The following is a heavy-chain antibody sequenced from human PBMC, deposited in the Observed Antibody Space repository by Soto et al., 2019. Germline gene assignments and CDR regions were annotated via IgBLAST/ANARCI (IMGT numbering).Heavy chain of an antibody. CDR2: INHSGST. CDR1: GGSFSGYF. V-gene: IGHV4-34*01. Sequence: QVQLQQWGAGLLKPSETLSLTCAVYGGSFSGYFWSWIRQPPGKGLEWIGEINHSGSTNYNPSLKSRVTMSVDTSKNQFSLNLSSVTAADTAVYYCARGEQIIDYWGQGTLVTVSS. J-gene: IGHJ4*02. CDR3: ARGEQIIDY.